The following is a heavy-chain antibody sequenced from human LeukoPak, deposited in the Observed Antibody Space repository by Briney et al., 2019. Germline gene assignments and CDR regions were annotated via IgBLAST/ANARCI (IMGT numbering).Heavy chain of an antibody. CDR3: ASESIGNTYFDY. CDR2: IDAGNGNT. D-gene: IGHD3-22*01. J-gene: IGHJ4*02. CDR1: GYTFSRHA. Sequence: ASVKVSCKASGASGYTFSRHAIHWVRPAPGQRLEWMGWIDAGNGNTKYSQKLQGRVAITRDTSANTAYMELSSLRSEDTAVYYCASESIGNTYFDYWGQGTLVTVSS. V-gene: IGHV1-3*01.